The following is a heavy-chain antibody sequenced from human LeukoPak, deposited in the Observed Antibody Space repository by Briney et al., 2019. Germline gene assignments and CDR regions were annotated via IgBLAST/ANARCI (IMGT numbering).Heavy chain of an antibody. Sequence: GASVKVSCKASGGTFSSYAISWVRQAPGQGLEWMGRIIPIFGTANYAQKFQGRVTITTDESTSTAYMQLSSLRSEDTAVYYCASDGLCTNGVCYGFWFDPWGQGTLVTVSS. V-gene: IGHV1-69*05. CDR3: ASDGLCTNGVCYGFWFDP. J-gene: IGHJ5*02. CDR1: GGTFSSYA. D-gene: IGHD2-8*01. CDR2: IIPIFGTA.